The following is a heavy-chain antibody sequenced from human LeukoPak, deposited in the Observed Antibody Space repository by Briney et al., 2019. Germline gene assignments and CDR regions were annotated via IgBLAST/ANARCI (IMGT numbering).Heavy chain of an antibody. CDR2: INHSGST. Sequence: PSETLSLTCAVYGGSFSGYYWSWIRQPPGKGLEWIGEINHSGSTNYNPSLKSRVTISVDTSKNQFSLKLSSVTAADTAVYYCARDRIVVVPAAQYNWFDPWGQGTLVTVSS. V-gene: IGHV4-34*01. CDR1: GGSFSGYY. CDR3: ARDRIVVVPAAQYNWFDP. J-gene: IGHJ5*02. D-gene: IGHD2-2*01.